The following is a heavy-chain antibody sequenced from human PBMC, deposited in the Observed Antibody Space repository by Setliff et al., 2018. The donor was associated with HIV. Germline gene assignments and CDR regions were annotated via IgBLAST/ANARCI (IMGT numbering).Heavy chain of an antibody. Sequence: TSETLSLTCAIYGGSFSGNYWSWIRQPPGKGLEWIGEINYSGTTNHNPFLKSRVTISVDTSKKQFSLKLNSVTAADSAIYYCAATYCRGGGRDCHQMYDYWGQGSLVTVSS. J-gene: IGHJ4*02. CDR3: AATYCRGGGRDCHQMYDY. CDR1: GGSFSGNY. CDR2: INYSGTT. V-gene: IGHV4-34*01. D-gene: IGHD2-15*01.